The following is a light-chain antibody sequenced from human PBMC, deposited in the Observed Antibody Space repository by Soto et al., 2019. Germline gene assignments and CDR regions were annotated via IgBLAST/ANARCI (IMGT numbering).Light chain of an antibody. J-gene: IGKJ1*01. CDR1: RSVSSDY. CDR3: QQYGSSPWT. Sequence: EIVLTQSPGTLSLSPGERPTLSCRASRSVSSDYLAWYQQKPGQAPRLLIHGASNRATGIPDRFSGRGSGTDFTLTISRLEPEDFAVYYCQQYGSSPWTFGQGTKVDIK. CDR2: GAS. V-gene: IGKV3-20*01.